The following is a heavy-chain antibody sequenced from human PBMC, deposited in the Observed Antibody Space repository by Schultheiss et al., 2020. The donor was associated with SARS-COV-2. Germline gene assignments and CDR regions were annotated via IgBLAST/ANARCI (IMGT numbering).Heavy chain of an antibody. CDR2: INPNSGGT. V-gene: IGHV1-2*02. D-gene: IGHD3-3*01. CDR3: ARESPTYDFWSGYYLNYYYYYMDV. Sequence: ASVKVSCKASGYTFTSYGISWVRQAPGQGLEWMGWINPNSGGTNYAQKFQGRVTMTRDTSTSTVYMELSSLRSEDTAVYYCARESPTYDFWSGYYLNYYYYYMDVWGKGTTVTVSS. CDR1: GYTFTSYG. J-gene: IGHJ6*03.